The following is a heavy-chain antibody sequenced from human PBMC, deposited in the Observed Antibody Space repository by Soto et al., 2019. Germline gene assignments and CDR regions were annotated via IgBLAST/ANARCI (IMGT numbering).Heavy chain of an antibody. D-gene: IGHD1-1*01. CDR2: ISSDGRRK. CDR3: RAALAVGGTYFQY. Sequence: QSGGSLRLSCAGSGFVFSDFGLHWVTFSDFGLHWVRQAPGKGLEWVAVISSDGRRKYYADSVEGRFTVSGDNSKKTLDLQMNSLGPDDTAVYYCRAALAVGGTYFQYWGQGMLVTVSS. J-gene: IGHJ4*02. CDR1: GFVFSDFGLHWVTFSDFG. V-gene: IGHV3-30*03.